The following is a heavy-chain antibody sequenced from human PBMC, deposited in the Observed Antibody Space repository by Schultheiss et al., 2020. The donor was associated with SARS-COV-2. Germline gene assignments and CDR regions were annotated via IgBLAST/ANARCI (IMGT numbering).Heavy chain of an antibody. CDR2: IYTSGST. CDR3: ARHRLDSSGYLRFDY. D-gene: IGHD3-22*01. V-gene: IGHV4-38-2*01. CDR1: GYSISSGYY. J-gene: IGHJ4*02. Sequence: SETLSLTCAVSGYSISSGYYWGWIRQPPGKGLEWIGRIYTSGSTNYNPSLKSRVTISVDTSKNQFSLRLSSVTAADTAVYYCARHRLDSSGYLRFDYWGQGTLVTVSS.